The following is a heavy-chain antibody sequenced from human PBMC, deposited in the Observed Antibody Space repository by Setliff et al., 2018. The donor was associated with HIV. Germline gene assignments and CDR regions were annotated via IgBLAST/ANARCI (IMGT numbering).Heavy chain of an antibody. CDR3: AKGGADRGGDY. CDR1: GFTFSSYS. D-gene: IGHD3-16*01. V-gene: IGHV3-23*01. Sequence: GGSLRLSCAVSGFTFSSYSMNWVRQAPGKGLEWVSSISGSGGETYYADSVKGRFTISRDNSKNTLYPQMNSLRAEDTAVYYCAKGGADRGGDYWGQGTLVTVSS. J-gene: IGHJ4*02. CDR2: ISGSGGET.